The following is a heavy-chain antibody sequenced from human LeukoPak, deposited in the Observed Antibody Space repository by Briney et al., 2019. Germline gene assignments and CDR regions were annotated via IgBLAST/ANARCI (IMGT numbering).Heavy chain of an antibody. J-gene: IGHJ6*04. Sequence: PGGSLRLSCAASGFTFDDYAMHWVRQAPGKGLEWVSGINWNSDIIGYADSVKGRFTISRDNAKNSLYLQMNSLRAEDTAVYYCAELGITMIGGVWGKGTTVTISS. V-gene: IGHV3-9*01. CDR1: GFTFDDYA. D-gene: IGHD3-10*02. CDR2: INWNSDII. CDR3: AELGITMIGGV.